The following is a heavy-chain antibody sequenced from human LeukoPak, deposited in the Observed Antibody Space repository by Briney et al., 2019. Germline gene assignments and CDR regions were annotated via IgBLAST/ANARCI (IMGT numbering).Heavy chain of an antibody. D-gene: IGHD5-18*01. V-gene: IGHV4-59*08. CDR1: GGSIGSYY. CDR2: MYYSGST. J-gene: IGHJ4*02. CDR3: ARFGYSYGSVFDY. Sequence: KPSETLSLTCTVSGGSIGSYYWSWIRKPPGKGLEWIGHMYYSGSTNYNPSLKSRVTISVDTSKNQFSLKVTSVTAADTAVYYCARFGYSYGSVFDYWGQGTLVTVSS.